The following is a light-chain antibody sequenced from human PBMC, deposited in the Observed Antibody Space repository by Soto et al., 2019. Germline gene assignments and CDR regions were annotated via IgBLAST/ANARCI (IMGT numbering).Light chain of an antibody. CDR3: QQYNDWPPWT. V-gene: IGKV3-15*01. J-gene: IGKJ1*01. CDR1: KSVSRN. CDR2: GAS. Sequence: EIVMTQSPATLSVSPGERATLSCRASKSVSRNLAWYQQKPGQAPRLLIYGASTRATGIPGRFSGSGSGTEFNLTISSLQSEDFAVYYCQQYNDWPPWTFGQGTKVEIK.